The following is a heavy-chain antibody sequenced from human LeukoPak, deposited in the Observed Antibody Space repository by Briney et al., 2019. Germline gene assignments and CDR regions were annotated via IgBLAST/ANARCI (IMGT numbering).Heavy chain of an antibody. CDR1: GFTFSSYS. CDR3: ARVKYFDWLLSGPYFDY. D-gene: IGHD3-9*01. Sequence: PGGSLRLSCAASGFTFSSYSMMWVRQAPGQGLEWVSYISSSGSTIYYADSVKGRFTISRDNAKNSLYLQMNSLRAEDTAVYYCARVKYFDWLLSGPYFDYWGQGTLVTVSS. CDR2: ISSSGSTI. J-gene: IGHJ4*02. V-gene: IGHV3-48*04.